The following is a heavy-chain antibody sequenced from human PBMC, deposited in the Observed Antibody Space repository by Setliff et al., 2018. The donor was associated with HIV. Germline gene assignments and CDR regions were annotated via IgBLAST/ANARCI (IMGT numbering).Heavy chain of an antibody. Sequence: SETLSLTCAVYGGSFSGYYWSWIRQPPGKGPEWIGRIYTSGNTNYNPFLKSRVTISVDTSKNQFSLKLNSVTAADTAVYYCARHESGRSSSWSNFDYWGQGTLVTVSS. J-gene: IGHJ4*02. CDR1: GGSFSGYY. V-gene: IGHV4-59*08. CDR2: IYTSGNT. D-gene: IGHD6-13*01. CDR3: ARHESGRSSSWSNFDY.